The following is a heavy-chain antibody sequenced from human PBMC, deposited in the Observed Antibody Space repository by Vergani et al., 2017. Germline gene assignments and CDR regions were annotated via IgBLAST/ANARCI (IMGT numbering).Heavy chain of an antibody. D-gene: IGHD6-19*01. J-gene: IGHJ4*02. CDR1: GYTFTGYY. Sequence: EYLVQSGSELKKPGASVKVSCKASGYTFTGYYMHWVRQAPGQGLEWMGWINPNSGGTNYAQKFQGRVTMTRDTSISTAYMELSRLRSDDTAVYYCARGQWLPTLSFDYWGQGTLVTVSS. V-gene: IGHV1-2*02. CDR3: ARGQWLPTLSFDY. CDR2: INPNSGGT.